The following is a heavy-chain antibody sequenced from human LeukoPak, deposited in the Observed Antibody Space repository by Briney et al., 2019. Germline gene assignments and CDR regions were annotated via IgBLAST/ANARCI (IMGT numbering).Heavy chain of an antibody. CDR2: IGTAGDT. D-gene: IGHD3-10*01. V-gene: IGHV3-13*01. CDR3: ARASMVRGVIAHFDY. Sequence: PGGSLRLSCAASGFTFSSYDMHWVRQATGKGLEWDSAIGTAGDTYYPGSVKGRFTISRESAKNSLYLQMNSLRAGDAAVYYCARASMVRGVIAHFDYWGQGTLVTVSS. CDR1: GFTFSSYD. J-gene: IGHJ4*02.